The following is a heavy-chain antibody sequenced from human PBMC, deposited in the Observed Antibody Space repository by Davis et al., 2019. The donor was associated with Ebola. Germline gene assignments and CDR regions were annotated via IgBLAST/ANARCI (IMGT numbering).Heavy chain of an antibody. CDR2: IIPILGIA. CDR1: GGTFSSYA. CDR3: ARDRLAAPFDY. J-gene: IGHJ4*02. Sequence: SVKVSCKASGGTFSSYAISWVRQAPGQGLEWMGRIIPILGIANYAQKFQGRVTITADKSTSTAYMELRSLRSDDTAVYYCARDRLAAPFDYWGQGTLVTVSS. D-gene: IGHD6-13*01. V-gene: IGHV1-69*04.